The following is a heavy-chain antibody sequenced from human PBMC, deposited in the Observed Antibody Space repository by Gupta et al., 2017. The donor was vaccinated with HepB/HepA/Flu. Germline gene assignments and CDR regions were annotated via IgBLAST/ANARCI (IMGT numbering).Heavy chain of an antibody. CDR2: ISFDGSSE. CDR3: ARDVPPKGGNGSNYFPH. V-gene: IGHV3-30-3*01. J-gene: IGHJ1*01. Sequence: QVQLVESGGGVVQPGRSLRLSCAASGFTLSNYNVHWVRQAPGKWLEWVAFISFDGSSEDYEDSVRGRVTISRDNSNNTLYLQMISLRTEDTDVDYCARDVPPKGGNGSNYFPHWGRGTLVTVYS. CDR1: GFTLSNYN. D-gene: IGHD4-23*01.